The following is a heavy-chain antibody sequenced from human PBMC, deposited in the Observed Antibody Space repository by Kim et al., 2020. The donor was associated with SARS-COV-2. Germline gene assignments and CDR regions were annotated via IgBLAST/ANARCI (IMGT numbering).Heavy chain of an antibody. CDR2: IRASGGTA. CDR1: GFTFTTYG. J-gene: IGHJ4*02. D-gene: IGHD3-10*01. CDR3: ANGVSLDY. V-gene: IGHV3-23*01. Sequence: GGSLRLSCAASGFTFTTYGMSWARQAPGKGLEWVSGIRASGGTAYYADSVKGRFTISRDNSKNTLYLQMNSLRVEDTAVYYCANGVSLDYVGQGTPVSVS.